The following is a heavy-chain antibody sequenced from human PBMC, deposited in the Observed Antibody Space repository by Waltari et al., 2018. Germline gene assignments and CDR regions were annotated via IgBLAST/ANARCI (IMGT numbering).Heavy chain of an antibody. Sequence: HLHRSAPGLVRPSDPLSPTCPSPGDPLTVNSFWSWVRQSPGKGLEWIGQVHRSGRTNYNPSLASRVTISIDMSNSQFSLRVPSPTAADTAMYYCARDRGRGLYLDSWSQGTLVTVSP. V-gene: IGHV4-4*02. D-gene: IGHD2-15*01. CDR1: GDPLTVNSF. J-gene: IGHJ4*02. CDR2: VHRSGRT. CDR3: ARDRGRGLYLDS.